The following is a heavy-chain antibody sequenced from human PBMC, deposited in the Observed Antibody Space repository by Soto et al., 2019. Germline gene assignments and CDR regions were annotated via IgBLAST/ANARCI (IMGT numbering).Heavy chain of an antibody. CDR1: GYTFTSYG. Sequence: ASVKVSCKASGYTFTSYGISWVRQAPGQGLEWMGWISAYNGNTNYAQKLQGRVTMTTDTSTSTAYMELRSLRSDDTAVYYCVRSAVAGAKLPDYYYYGMDVWGQGTTVTVSS. J-gene: IGHJ6*02. D-gene: IGHD6-19*01. CDR3: VRSAVAGAKLPDYYYYGMDV. V-gene: IGHV1-18*01. CDR2: ISAYNGNT.